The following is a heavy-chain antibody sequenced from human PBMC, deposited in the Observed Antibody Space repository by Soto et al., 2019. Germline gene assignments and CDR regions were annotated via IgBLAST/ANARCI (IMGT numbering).Heavy chain of an antibody. Sequence: QVQLVQSGAELKKPGSSVKVSCSASGVTFSSYAFTWVRQAPGQGHEWMGNIIPVFRTSNYAQGFQGILTISADESTTTFYMERSTLRSEDTALYFWVKDGLWDGGGGKSWAQGALVIVSS. V-gene: IGHV1-69*18. CDR1: GVTFSSYA. J-gene: IGHJ4*02. CDR2: IIPVFRTS. D-gene: IGHD3-16*01. CDR3: VKDGLWDGGGGKS.